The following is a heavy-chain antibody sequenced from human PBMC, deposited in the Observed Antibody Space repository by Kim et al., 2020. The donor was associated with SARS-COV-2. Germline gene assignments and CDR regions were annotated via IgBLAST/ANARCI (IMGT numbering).Heavy chain of an antibody. CDR1: GFTFSSYS. V-gene: IGHV3-21*01. J-gene: IGHJ6*02. CDR3: ARGRVAGSYYNAVGKYYYYGMDV. D-gene: IGHD3-10*01. Sequence: GGSLRLSCAASGFTFSSYSMNWVRQAPGKGLEWVSSISSSSSYIYYADSVKGRFTISRDNAKNSLYLQMNSLRAEDTAVYYCARGRVAGSYYNAVGKYYYYGMDVWGQGTTVTVSS. CDR2: ISSSSSYI.